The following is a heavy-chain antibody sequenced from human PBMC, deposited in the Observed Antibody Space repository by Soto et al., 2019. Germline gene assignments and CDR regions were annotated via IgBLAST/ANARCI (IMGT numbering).Heavy chain of an antibody. CDR1: GFTFSSYA. V-gene: IGHV3-30-3*01. CDR2: ILYDGSNK. J-gene: IGHJ6*02. Sequence: GGSLRLSCAASGFTFSSYAMHWVRQAPGKGLEWVAVILYDGSNKYYADSVKGRFTISRDNSKNTLYLQMNSLRAEDTAVYYCARPNSSSWYVAGIAKYYYGMDVWGQGTTVTVSS. CDR3: ARPNSSSWYVAGIAKYYYGMDV. D-gene: IGHD6-13*01.